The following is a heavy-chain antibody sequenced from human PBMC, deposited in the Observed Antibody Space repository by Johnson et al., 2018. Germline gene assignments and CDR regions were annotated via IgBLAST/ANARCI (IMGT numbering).Heavy chain of an antibody. Sequence: VQLQESGGGLVQPGGSLRLSCAASGFTVSSNYMSWVRQAPGKGLEWISYISTSTNTIYYADSVQGRFSISIDNARNSLYLQMNSLRDDDTAVYYCARDMIIREAFDIWGQGTMVTVSS. D-gene: IGHD5-24*01. CDR1: GFTVSSNY. CDR3: ARDMIIREAFDI. J-gene: IGHJ3*02. V-gene: IGHV3-48*02. CDR2: ISTSTNTI.